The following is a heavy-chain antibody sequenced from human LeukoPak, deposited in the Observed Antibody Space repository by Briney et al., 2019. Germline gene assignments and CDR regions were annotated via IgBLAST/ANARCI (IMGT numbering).Heavy chain of an antibody. J-gene: IGHJ4*02. D-gene: IGHD3-22*01. CDR1: GGSISSYY. V-gene: IGHV4-4*07. CDR3: ARSFYDSSGYYSGAEGYFDY. CDR2: IYTSGST. Sequence: SETLSLTCTVSGGSISSYYWSWIRQPAGKGLEWIGRIYTSGSTNYNPSLKSRVTMSVDTSKNQFSLKLSSVTAADTAVYYCARSFYDSSGYYSGAEGYFDYWGQGTLVTVSS.